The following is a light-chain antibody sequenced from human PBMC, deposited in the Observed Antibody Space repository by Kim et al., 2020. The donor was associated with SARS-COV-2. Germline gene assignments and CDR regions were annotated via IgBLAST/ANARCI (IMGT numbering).Light chain of an antibody. CDR2: GAS. Sequence: SVSPGEGAALSCRASQRVSSNLAWYQQKPGQAPRLLIYGASTRATGIPARFSGSGSGTEFTLTISSLQSEDFAVYYCQQYNNWLTFGGGTKVDIK. V-gene: IGKV3-15*01. CDR3: QQYNNWLT. CDR1: QRVSSN. J-gene: IGKJ4*01.